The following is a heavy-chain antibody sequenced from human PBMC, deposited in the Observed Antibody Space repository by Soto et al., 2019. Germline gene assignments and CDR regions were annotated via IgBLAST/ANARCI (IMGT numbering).Heavy chain of an antibody. CDR3: ARVPASYGYLDY. V-gene: IGHV1-2*02. CDR1: GYTFTGYY. CDR2: INPNSGGT. D-gene: IGHD5-18*01. J-gene: IGHJ4*02. Sequence: GSSVTVSCKASGYTFTGYYMHWVRQAPGQGLEWMGWINPNSGGTNYAQKFQGRVTMTRDTSISTAYMELSRLRSDDTAVYYCARVPASYGYLDYWGQGTPVPVSS.